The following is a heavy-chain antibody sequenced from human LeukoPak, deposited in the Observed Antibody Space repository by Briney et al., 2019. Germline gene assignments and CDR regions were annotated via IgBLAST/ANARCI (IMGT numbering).Heavy chain of an antibody. J-gene: IGHJ4*02. D-gene: IGHD1-26*01. V-gene: IGHV4-59*01. Sequence: PSETLSLTCTVSGGSISSYYWSWIRQPPGKGLEWIGYIYYSGSTNYNPSLKSRVTISVDTSKNQFSLKLSSVAAADTAVYYCARVGGATIFDYWGQGTLVTVSS. CDR3: ARVGGATIFDY. CDR1: GGSISSYY. CDR2: IYYSGST.